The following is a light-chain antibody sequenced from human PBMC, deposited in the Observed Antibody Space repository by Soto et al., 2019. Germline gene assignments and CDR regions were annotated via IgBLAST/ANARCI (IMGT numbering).Light chain of an antibody. J-gene: IGKJ2*01. CDR2: GAS. CDR3: QQYGSSPLYS. Sequence: EIVLTQSPGTLSLSPGERATLSCRASQSVSSSYLAWYQQKPGQAPRLLIYGASSRATGIPDRFRGSGSGTNFNLLISRLESQDFSVYYCQQYGSSPLYSFGQGTKLEIK. CDR1: QSVSSSY. V-gene: IGKV3-20*01.